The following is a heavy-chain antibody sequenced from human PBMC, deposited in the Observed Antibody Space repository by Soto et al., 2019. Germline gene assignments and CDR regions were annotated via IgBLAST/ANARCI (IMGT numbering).Heavy chain of an antibody. J-gene: IGHJ4*02. CDR1: GYTFTSYD. CDR2: MNPESTNT. Sequence: QVQLVQSGAEVKKPGASVRVSCKASGYTFTSYDINWVRQATGQGLEWMGWMNPESTNTGYAQKFQGRVTMTRDTSISTAYMELSSLRSEETAVYYCARFVRHQLPTIDFWGQGTLVTVSS. D-gene: IGHD2-2*01. V-gene: IGHV1-8*01. CDR3: ARFVRHQLPTIDF.